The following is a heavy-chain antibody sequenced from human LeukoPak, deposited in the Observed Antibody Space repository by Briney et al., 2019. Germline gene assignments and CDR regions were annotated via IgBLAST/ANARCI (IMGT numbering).Heavy chain of an antibody. J-gene: IGHJ4*02. V-gene: IGHV1-46*01. CDR3: ARVAHRYSDYDYHDY. Sequence: ASVKVSFKASGYPFTNYYMHWVRQAPGQGLEWMGIINPSGGSTSYAQKFQGRVTMTRDTSTSTVYMDLSSLRSEDTAVHYCARVAHRYSDYDYHDYWGQGTLVTVSS. CDR1: GYPFTNYY. D-gene: IGHD5-12*01. CDR2: INPSGGST.